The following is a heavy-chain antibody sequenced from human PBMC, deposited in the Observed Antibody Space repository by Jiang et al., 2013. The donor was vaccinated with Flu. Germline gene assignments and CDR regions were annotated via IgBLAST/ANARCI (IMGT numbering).Heavy chain of an antibody. CDR3: ARVQTGTGAFDI. J-gene: IGHJ3*02. D-gene: IGHD1-1*01. CDR2: INPDSGGT. CDR1: GYTFSGFY. V-gene: IGHV1-2*04. Sequence: QSGAEVKKPGASVKVSCKASGYTFSGFYIHWVRQAPGQGLEWMGWINPDSGGTSYAQKFQDWVTMTRDTSINTAYMELSRLRSDDTAVYYCARVQTGTGAFDIWGQGTSGHRLL.